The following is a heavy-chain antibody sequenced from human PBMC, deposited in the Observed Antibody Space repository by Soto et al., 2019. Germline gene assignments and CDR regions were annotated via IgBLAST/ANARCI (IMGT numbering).Heavy chain of an antibody. J-gene: IGHJ4*02. CDR1: GGSVTSHH. Sequence: QVQLQESGPGLVKPSETLSLTCSVSGGSVTSHHLSWIRQPPGKGLEWMGYINYDGSTNYSPSLKSRVIMSVDTSNSQFSLRLSSVTAADTAVYYCATYSRGEGGRDYWGPGTLVTVSS. D-gene: IGHD2-21*01. CDR3: ATYSRGEGGRDY. V-gene: IGHV4-59*08. CDR2: INYDGST.